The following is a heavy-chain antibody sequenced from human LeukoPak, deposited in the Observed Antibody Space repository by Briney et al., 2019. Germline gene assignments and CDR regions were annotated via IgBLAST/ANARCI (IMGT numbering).Heavy chain of an antibody. CDR2: IKQDGSDK. J-gene: IGHJ4*02. V-gene: IGHV3-7*01. D-gene: IGHD2-21*02. Sequence: GGSLRPSCAASGFTFSSYGMTWVRQAPGKGLEWVANIKQDGSDKYYVDSVKGRFTISRDNAKNSLYLQMNSLRAEDTAVFYCARVIVVTATPYYFDYWGQGTLVTVSS. CDR3: ARVIVVTATPYYFDY. CDR1: GFTFSSYG.